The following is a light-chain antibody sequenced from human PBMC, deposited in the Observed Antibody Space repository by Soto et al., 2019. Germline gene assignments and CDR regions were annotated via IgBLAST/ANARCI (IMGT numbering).Light chain of an antibody. J-gene: IGLJ1*01. Sequence: QPVLTQPASVSAAPGQKVTISCSGSSSNIGGNSVSWYQQLPGTAPKLLIYDDNKRPSGIPDRFSGSKSGTSATLGITGFQTGDEADYYCGSWDSSLSAYVFGTGTKLTVL. CDR3: GSWDSSLSAYV. CDR2: DDN. V-gene: IGLV1-51*01. CDR1: SSNIGGNS.